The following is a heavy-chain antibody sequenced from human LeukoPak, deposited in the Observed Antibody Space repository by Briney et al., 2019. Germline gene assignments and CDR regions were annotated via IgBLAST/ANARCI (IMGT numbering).Heavy chain of an antibody. D-gene: IGHD5-12*01. Sequence: SETLSLTCTVSGGSISSYYWSWIRQPPGKGLEWIGYIYYSGGTNYNPSLKSRVTISVDTSKNQFSLKLSSVTAADTAVYYCARLVGYSGYDRQYYYYGMDVWGQGTTVTVSS. CDR3: ARLVGYSGYDRQYYYYGMDV. V-gene: IGHV4-59*08. CDR1: GGSISSYY. CDR2: IYYSGGT. J-gene: IGHJ6*02.